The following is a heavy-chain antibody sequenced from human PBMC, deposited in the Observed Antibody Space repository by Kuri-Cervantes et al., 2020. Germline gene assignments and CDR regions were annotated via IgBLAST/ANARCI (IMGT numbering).Heavy chain of an antibody. CDR3: ATAYGSGSYYIYFDH. CDR2: IYYSGST. J-gene: IGHJ4*02. CDR1: GGSISRSSYY. V-gene: IGHV4-39*01. Sequence: SETLSLTCTVSGGSISRSSYYWAWIRHPPGKGLEWIGNIYYSGSTYYNPSLKSRVTISVDTSKNQFSLNLSSVTAADTAVYYCATAYGSGSYYIYFDHWGQGTLVTVSS. D-gene: IGHD3-10*01.